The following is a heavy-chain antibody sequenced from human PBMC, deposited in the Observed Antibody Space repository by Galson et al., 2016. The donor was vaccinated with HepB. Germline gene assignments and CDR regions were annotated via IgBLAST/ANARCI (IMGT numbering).Heavy chain of an antibody. Sequence: SLRLSCAASGFTFSGYGMHWVRQAPGKGLEWVAADSMDGRRKFYADSVKGRFIISRDNSNNILFLQMSSLRADDTAVYFCAKRHEYCPPVGCSVDYWGQGTLVSVSS. CDR1: GFTFSGYG. CDR2: DSMDGRRK. V-gene: IGHV3-30*18. J-gene: IGHJ4*02. D-gene: IGHD2/OR15-2a*01. CDR3: AKRHEYCPPVGCSVDY.